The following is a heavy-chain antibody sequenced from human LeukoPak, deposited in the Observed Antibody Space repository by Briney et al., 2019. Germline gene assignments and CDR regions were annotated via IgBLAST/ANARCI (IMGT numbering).Heavy chain of an antibody. CDR3: AKAQHSSIWGYFDY. CDR2: ISGSGGSP. D-gene: IGHD6-13*01. J-gene: IGHJ4*02. Sequence: VGSLRLSCAASGFTFGSYAMSWVRQAPGKGLEWVSTISGSGGSPYYADSVKGRFTISRDNSKNTLYLQMNSLRAEDTAVFYCAKAQHSSIWGYFDYWGQGTLVTVSS. V-gene: IGHV3-23*01. CDR1: GFTFGSYA.